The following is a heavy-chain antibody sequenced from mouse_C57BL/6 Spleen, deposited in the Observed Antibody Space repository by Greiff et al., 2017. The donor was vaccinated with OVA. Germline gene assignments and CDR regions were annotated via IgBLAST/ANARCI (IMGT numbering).Heavy chain of an antibody. CDR2: IHPNSGST. J-gene: IGHJ1*03. CDR3: ARDYYYYGWYFDV. V-gene: IGHV1-64*01. D-gene: IGHD2-4*01. Sequence: QVQLQQPGAELVKPGASVKLSCTASGYTFTSYWMHWVHQRPGQGLEWIGMIHPNSGSTNYNEKIKSKATLTVDKSSSTDYMQISSLTSEDSAVSECARDYYYYGWYFDVWGTGTTVTVSS. CDR1: GYTFTSYW.